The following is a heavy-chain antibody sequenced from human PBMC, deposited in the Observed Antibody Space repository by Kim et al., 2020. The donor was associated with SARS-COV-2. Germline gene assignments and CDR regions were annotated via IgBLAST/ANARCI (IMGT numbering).Heavy chain of an antibody. CDR2: IYYSGST. J-gene: IGHJ6*02. Sequence: SETLSLTCTVSGGSISSYYWSWIRQPPGKGLEWIGYIYYSGSTNYNPSLKSRVTISVDTSKNQFSLKLSSVTAADTAVYYCARDGITMVRGVHTYYYYGMDVWGQGTTVTVSS. CDR1: GGSISSYY. CDR3: ARDGITMVRGVHTYYYYGMDV. D-gene: IGHD3-10*01. V-gene: IGHV4-59*01.